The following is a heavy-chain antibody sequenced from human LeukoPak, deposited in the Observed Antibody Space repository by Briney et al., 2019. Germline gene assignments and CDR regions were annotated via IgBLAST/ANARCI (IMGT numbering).Heavy chain of an antibody. D-gene: IGHD6-13*01. CDR1: GGSISSGGYY. CDR2: IYYSGST. CDR3: ARGSRPQQLAR. V-gene: IGHV4-31*03. J-gene: IGHJ4*02. Sequence: SQTLSLTCTVSGGSISSGGYYWSWIRQHPGKGLEWIGYIYYSGSTYYNPSLKSRVTIPVDTSKNQFSLKLSSVTAADTAVYYCARGSRPQQLARWGQGTLVTVSS.